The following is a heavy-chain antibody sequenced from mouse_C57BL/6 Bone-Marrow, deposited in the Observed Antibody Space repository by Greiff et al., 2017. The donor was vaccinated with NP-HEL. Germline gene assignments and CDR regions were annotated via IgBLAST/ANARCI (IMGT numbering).Heavy chain of an antibody. J-gene: IGHJ3*01. Sequence: DVQLVESGGGLVKPGGSLKLSCAASGFTFSSYAMSWVRQTPEKRLEWVATISDGGSYTYYPDNVKGRFTISRDNAKNNLYLQMSHLKSEDTAMYYCARGLPAWFAYWGQGTLVTVSA. CDR2: ISDGGSYT. CDR3: ARGLPAWFAY. V-gene: IGHV5-4*01. CDR1: GFTFSSYA.